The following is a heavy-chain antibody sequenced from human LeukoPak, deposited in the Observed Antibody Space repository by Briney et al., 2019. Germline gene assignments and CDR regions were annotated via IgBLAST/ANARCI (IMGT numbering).Heavy chain of an antibody. J-gene: IGHJ3*02. CDR2: MNPNSGNT. CDR3: ARNPAPRYCSGGSCYVGGAFDI. D-gene: IGHD2-15*01. Sequence: ASVKVSCKASGYTFTSYGINWVRQATGQGLEWMGWMNPNSGNTGYAQKFQGRVTITRNTSISTAYMELSSLRSEDTAVYYCARNPAPRYCSGGSCYVGGAFDIWGQGTMVTVS. CDR1: GYTFTSYG. V-gene: IGHV1-8*03.